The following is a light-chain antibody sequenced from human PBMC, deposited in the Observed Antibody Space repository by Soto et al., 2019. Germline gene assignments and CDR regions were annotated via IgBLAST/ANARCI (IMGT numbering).Light chain of an antibody. CDR2: EGN. CDR1: SSDVGIYNL. V-gene: IGLV2-23*01. J-gene: IGLJ1*01. CDR3: CSYAGSSTYV. Sequence: QSALTQPASVSGSPGQSITISCTGTSSDVGIYNLVSWYQQHPGKAPKLMIYEGNKRPSGVSHRFSGSKSGYTASLTISGLQTEDEADYYCCSYAGSSTYVFGTGTKVTVL.